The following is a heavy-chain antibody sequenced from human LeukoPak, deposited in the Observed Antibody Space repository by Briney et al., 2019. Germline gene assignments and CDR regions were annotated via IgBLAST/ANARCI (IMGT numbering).Heavy chain of an antibody. V-gene: IGHV3-21*01. CDR2: IISSTTYT. CDR1: GFSFSDYS. CDR3: ARVDSSGWYHNDY. Sequence: GGSLRLSCAASGFSFSDYSMNWVRRAPGKGLEWVSSIISSTTYTYYADSVRGRFTISRDNAKSSLYLQMNSLRPEDTAGYYCARVDSSGWYHNDYWGQGTLVTVSS. J-gene: IGHJ4*02. D-gene: IGHD6-19*01.